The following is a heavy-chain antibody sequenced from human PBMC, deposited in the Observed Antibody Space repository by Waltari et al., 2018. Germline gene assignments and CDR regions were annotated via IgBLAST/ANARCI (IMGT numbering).Heavy chain of an antibody. CDR2: IYSGAGST. J-gene: IGHJ4*02. D-gene: IGHD6-13*01. V-gene: IGHV3-23*03. CDR3: AKYVGYFDN. CDR1: GFTLSSQA. Sequence: EVQLLESGGGLVQPGGSLGLSCAASGFTLSSQAMTWVRQAPGKGLEWVSTIYSGAGSTFYADSVKGRFTISRDNSKNTLYLQMNSLRAEDTAVYYCAKYVGYFDNWGQGTLVTVSS.